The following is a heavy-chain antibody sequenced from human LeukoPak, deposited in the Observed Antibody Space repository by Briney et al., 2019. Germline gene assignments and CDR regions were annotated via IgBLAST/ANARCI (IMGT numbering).Heavy chain of an antibody. CDR2: ISGNGGST. V-gene: IGHV3-23*01. J-gene: IGHJ4*02. Sequence: GGSLRLSCEASGFTFSNYVMNWVRQAPGKGLEWVSGISGNGGSTYYADSVKGRFTLSRDNSKNTLDLQMSSLRAEDTAVYYCAKALGYYDSSGYLNFDSWGQGTLVTVSS. D-gene: IGHD3-22*01. CDR3: AKALGYYDSSGYLNFDS. CDR1: GFTFSNYV.